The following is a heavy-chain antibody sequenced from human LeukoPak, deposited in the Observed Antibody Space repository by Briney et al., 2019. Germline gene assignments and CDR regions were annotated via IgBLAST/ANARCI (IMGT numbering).Heavy chain of an antibody. CDR3: ARGQDSAKVGY. Sequence: SETLSLTCAVYGGSFSSYYWSWIRQPPGKGLEWIGEIHPGGSTKYNPSLKSRVTISVDASKNQFSLRLTSVTAADTAVYYCARGQDSAKVGYWGQGTLVTVSS. D-gene: IGHD1-26*01. J-gene: IGHJ4*02. CDR1: GGSFSSYY. CDR2: IHPGGST. V-gene: IGHV4-34*01.